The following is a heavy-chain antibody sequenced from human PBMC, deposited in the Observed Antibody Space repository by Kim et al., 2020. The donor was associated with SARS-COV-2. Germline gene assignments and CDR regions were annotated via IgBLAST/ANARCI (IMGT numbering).Heavy chain of an antibody. D-gene: IGHD3-16*01. CDR3: AKDDGGVYYYYGMDV. CDR1: GFTFSSYA. Sequence: GGSLRLSCAASGFTFSSYAMNWVRQAPGKGLEWVSAISVSGANTYYADSVKGRFTISRDNSKNTLYLQMNSLRAEDTDVYYCAKDDGGVYYYYGMDVWGQGTTVTVSS. J-gene: IGHJ6*02. V-gene: IGHV3-23*01. CDR2: ISVSGANT.